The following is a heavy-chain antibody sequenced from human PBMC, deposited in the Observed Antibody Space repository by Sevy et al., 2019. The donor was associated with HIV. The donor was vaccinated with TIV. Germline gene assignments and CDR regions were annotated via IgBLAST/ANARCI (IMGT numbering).Heavy chain of an antibody. CDR3: SRDDIYTHPWEFDW. CDR2: IDPNNGNS. CDR1: GYTFTDYY. J-gene: IGHJ4*01. V-gene: IGHV1-2*02. Sequence: GAVKVSCKASGYTFTDYYMHWVRQAPRQGLERTGWIDPNNGNSNSAQKFQGRLTLSSDMSISTAYMELSRLRYDDTAIYFCSRDDIYTHPWEFDWWSHGALVHVSS. D-gene: IGHD1-26*01.